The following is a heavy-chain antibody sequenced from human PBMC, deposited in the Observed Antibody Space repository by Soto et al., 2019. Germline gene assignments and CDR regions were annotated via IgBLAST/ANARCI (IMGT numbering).Heavy chain of an antibody. J-gene: IGHJ3*02. V-gene: IGHV3-33*01. Sequence: GGSLRLSCAASGFTFSSYGMHWVRQAPGKGLEWVAVIWYDGSNKYYADSVKGRFTISRDNSKNTLYLQMNSLRAEDTAVYYCARELRYFDWFGSGAFDIWGQGTMVTVSS. CDR2: IWYDGSNK. D-gene: IGHD3-9*01. CDR3: ARELRYFDWFGSGAFDI. CDR1: GFTFSSYG.